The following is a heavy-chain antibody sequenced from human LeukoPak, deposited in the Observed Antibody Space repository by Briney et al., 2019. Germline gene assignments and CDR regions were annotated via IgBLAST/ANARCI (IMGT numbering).Heavy chain of an antibody. J-gene: IGHJ4*02. V-gene: IGHV3-7*04. CDR1: GFPFSSYW. D-gene: IGHD5-24*01. CDR2: LKQDGSKK. Sequence: GGSLRLSCVASGFPFSSYWMTWVRQAPGKGLEWVANLKQDGSKKSYVDSVKGRFTISRDNAKNSLYLQMNSLRAEDTAIYYCTRVGYIDEGIDYWGQGTLVTVSS. CDR3: TRVGYIDEGIDY.